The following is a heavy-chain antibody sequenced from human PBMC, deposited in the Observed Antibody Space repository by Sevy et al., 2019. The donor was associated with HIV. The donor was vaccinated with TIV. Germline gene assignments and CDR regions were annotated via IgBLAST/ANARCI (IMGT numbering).Heavy chain of an antibody. CDR1: GFTFSSYG. D-gene: IGHD3-22*01. CDR2: ISYDGSNK. J-gene: IGHJ4*02. Sequence: GGSLRLSCAASGFTFSSYGMHWVRQAPGKGLEWVAVISYDGSNKYYADSVKGRFTISRHNSKNTLYLQMNSLRAEDTAVYYCAKSRDYYDSSGYYLDYWGQGTLVTVSS. CDR3: AKSRDYYDSSGYYLDY. V-gene: IGHV3-30*18.